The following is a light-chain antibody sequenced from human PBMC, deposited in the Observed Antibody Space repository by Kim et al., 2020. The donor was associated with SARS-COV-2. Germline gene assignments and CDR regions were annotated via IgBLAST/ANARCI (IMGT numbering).Light chain of an antibody. V-gene: IGLV3-21*04. Sequence: SYELTQPPSVSVAPGKTARITCGGNNIGSKSVHWYQQKPGQAPVLVIYYDSDRPSGIPERFSGSNSGNTATLTISRVEAGDEADYYCQVWDSSSDHPGVVFGVGTQLTVL. CDR2: YDS. CDR1: NIGSKS. CDR3: QVWDSSSDHPGVV. J-gene: IGLJ2*01.